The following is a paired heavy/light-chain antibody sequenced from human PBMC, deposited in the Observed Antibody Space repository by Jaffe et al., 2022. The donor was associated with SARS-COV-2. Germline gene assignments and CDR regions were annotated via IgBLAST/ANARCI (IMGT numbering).Light chain of an antibody. CDR2: KAS. Sequence: DIQMTQSPSTLSASVGDRVTITCRASQSISSWLAWYQQKPGKAPKLLIYKASSLESGVPSRFSGSGSGTEFTLTISSLQPDDFATYYCQQYNSYSSTFGQGTKVEIK. CDR3: QQYNSYSST. J-gene: IGKJ1*01. CDR1: QSISSW. V-gene: IGKV1-5*03.
Heavy chain of an antibody. J-gene: IGHJ4*02. CDR3: AKDLSGETNRGGYSYGSPLDY. D-gene: IGHD5-18*01. V-gene: IGHV3-23*01. CDR1: GFTFSSYA. CDR2: ISGSGGST. Sequence: EVQLLESGGGLVQPGGSLRLSCAASGFTFSSYAMSWVRQAPGKGLEWVSAISGSGGSTYYADSVKGRFTISRDNSKNTLYLQMNSLRAEDTAVYYCAKDLSGETNRGGYSYGSPLDYWGQGTLVTVSS.